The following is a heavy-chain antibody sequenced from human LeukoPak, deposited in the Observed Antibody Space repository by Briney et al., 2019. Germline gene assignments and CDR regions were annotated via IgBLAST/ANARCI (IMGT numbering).Heavy chain of an antibody. Sequence: GGSLRLSCAASGFTFSDHYMSWIRQAPGKGLEWVSYISSSSSFTNYADSVKGRFTISRDNAKTSLYLQMNSLRAEDTAVYYCVRDRYSSSWFDIWGQGTKVTVSS. CDR3: VRDRYSSSWFDI. CDR1: GFTFSDHY. V-gene: IGHV3-11*05. J-gene: IGHJ3*02. CDR2: ISSSSSFT. D-gene: IGHD6-13*01.